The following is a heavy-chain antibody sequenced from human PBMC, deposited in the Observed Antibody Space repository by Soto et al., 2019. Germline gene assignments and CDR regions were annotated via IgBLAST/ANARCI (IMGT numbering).Heavy chain of an antibody. V-gene: IGHV4-59*01. D-gene: IGHD3-16*01. CDR1: GASMNNYY. CDR3: VRSGHTFGGVM. J-gene: IGHJ4*02. CDR2: MYSSGSS. Sequence: TLSLTCSVSGASMNNYYGSWVRQPPGRGLEWIGYMYSSGSSNYNSSLKSRVTISVDTSKNQFSLKLSSVTAADTAVYYCVRSGHTFGGVMWGLGTLVTVSS.